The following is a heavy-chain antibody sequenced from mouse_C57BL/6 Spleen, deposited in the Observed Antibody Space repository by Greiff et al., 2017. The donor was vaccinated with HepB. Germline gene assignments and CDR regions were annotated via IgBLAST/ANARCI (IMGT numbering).Heavy chain of an antibody. CDR3: AREGIIYHGSSLDY. D-gene: IGHD1-1*01. Sequence: EVKLQESGPGLVKPSQSLSLTCSVTGYSITSGYYWNWIRQFPGNKLEWMGYISYDGSNNYNPSLKNRISITRDTSKNQFFLKLNSVTTEDTATYYCAREGIIYHGSSLDYWGQGTTLTVSS. CDR1: GYSITSGYY. V-gene: IGHV3-6*01. CDR2: ISYDGSN. J-gene: IGHJ2*01.